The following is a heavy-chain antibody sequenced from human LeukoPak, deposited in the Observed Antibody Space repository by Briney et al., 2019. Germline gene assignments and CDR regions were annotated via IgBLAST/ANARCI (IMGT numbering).Heavy chain of an antibody. V-gene: IGHV3-23*01. J-gene: IGHJ4*02. D-gene: IGHD1-26*01. Sequence: RGSLRLSCAVSGFTFTIFAMSWDRHAPGKGMEWVSSILCSVGSTYHADSVKARFTISTANSKNTLYLRMNSPTAEQTTVHYCAKDPSGSGAYLFDYWGEGTLVTVSS. CDR3: AKDPSGSGAYLFDY. CDR2: ILCSVGST. CDR1: GFTFTIFA.